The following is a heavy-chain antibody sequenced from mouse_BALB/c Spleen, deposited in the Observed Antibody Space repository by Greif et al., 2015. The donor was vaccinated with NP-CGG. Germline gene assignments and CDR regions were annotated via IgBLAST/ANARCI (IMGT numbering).Heavy chain of an antibody. CDR2: IWGGGST. Sequence: VKLVESGPGLVAPSQSLSITCTVSGFSLTDYGVSWIRQPPGKGLEWLGVIWGGGSTYYNSALKSRLSISKDNSKSQVFLKMNSLQTDVTAMYYCATITTVVATEAYWGQGTLVTVSA. V-gene: IGHV2-6-5*01. CDR1: GFSLTDYG. CDR3: ATITTVVATEAY. D-gene: IGHD1-1*01. J-gene: IGHJ3*01.